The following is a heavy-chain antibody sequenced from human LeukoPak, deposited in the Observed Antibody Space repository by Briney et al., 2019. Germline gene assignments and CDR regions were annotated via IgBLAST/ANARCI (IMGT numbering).Heavy chain of an antibody. V-gene: IGHV4-39*07. CDR3: ARAHLDSYYFPSGRSHFDL. Sequence: PSETLSLTCSVSGGSISSSGYYWGWIRQPPGKGLEWIGSMYYSGSTYYNPSLKSRVTISIDTSKNQLSLKLSSVTAADTAVYYCARAHLDSYYFPSGRSHFDLWGQGTLVTVSS. D-gene: IGHD3-10*01. CDR2: MYYSGST. J-gene: IGHJ4*02. CDR1: GGSISSSGYY.